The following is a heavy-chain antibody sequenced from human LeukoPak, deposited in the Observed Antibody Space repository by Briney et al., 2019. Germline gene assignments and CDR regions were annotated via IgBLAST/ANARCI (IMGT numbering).Heavy chain of an antibody. V-gene: IGHV4-61*01. CDR2: MSPSGTT. Sequence: PSGTLSLTCTVSGDSVSSGSYYLSWIRQPPGKGLDWIAYMSPSGTTNYNPSLKSRVTTSVDTSRTQFSLRLSSVTAADTAVYYCARGQDDRSGTFDYWDQGTLVTVSS. D-gene: IGHD3-22*01. J-gene: IGHJ4*02. CDR1: GDSVSSGSYY. CDR3: ARGQDDRSGTFDY.